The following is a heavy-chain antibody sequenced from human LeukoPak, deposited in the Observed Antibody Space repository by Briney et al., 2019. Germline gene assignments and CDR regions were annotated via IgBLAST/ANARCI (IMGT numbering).Heavy chain of an antibody. Sequence: PGGSLRLSCAASGFTFSSYGMHWVRQAPGKGLEWVAVISYDGSNKYYADSVKGRFTISRDNSKNTLYLQMNSLRAEDTAVYYCAKTYCSSTSCYYYYYGMDVWGQGTTVTVSS. D-gene: IGHD2-2*01. V-gene: IGHV3-30*18. CDR3: AKTYCSSTSCYYYYYGMDV. CDR2: ISYDGSNK. J-gene: IGHJ6*02. CDR1: GFTFSSYG.